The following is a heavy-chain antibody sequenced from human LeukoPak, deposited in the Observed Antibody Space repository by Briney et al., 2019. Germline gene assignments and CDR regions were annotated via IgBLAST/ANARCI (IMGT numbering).Heavy chain of an antibody. Sequence: SETLSLTCAVSGGSISSSNWWSWVRQPPGKGLEWIGEIYHSGSTNYNPSLKSRVTISVDKSKNQFSLKLSSETAADTAVYYCARTEAVAVAAVMDPWGQGTLVTVSS. CDR3: ARTEAVAVAAVMDP. CDR1: GGSISSSNW. V-gene: IGHV4-4*02. CDR2: IYHSGST. J-gene: IGHJ5*02. D-gene: IGHD6-19*01.